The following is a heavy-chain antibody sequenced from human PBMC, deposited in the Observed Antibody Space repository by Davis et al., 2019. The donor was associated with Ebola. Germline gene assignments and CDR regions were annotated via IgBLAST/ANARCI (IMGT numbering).Heavy chain of an antibody. CDR1: GYTFTSYD. D-gene: IGHD3/OR15-3a*01. Sequence: ASVKVSCKASGYTFTSYDINWVRQATGQGLEWMGWMNPNSGNTGYAQKFQGRVTMTRNTSISTAYMELSSLRAEDTAVYYCATMTNVDLRRNYFDYWGQGTLVTVSS. J-gene: IGHJ4*02. V-gene: IGHV1-8*01. CDR3: ATMTNVDLRRNYFDY. CDR2: MNPNSGNT.